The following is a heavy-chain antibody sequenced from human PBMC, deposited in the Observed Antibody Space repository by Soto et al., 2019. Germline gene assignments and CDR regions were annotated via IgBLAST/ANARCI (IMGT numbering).Heavy chain of an antibody. Sequence: EVQLLESGGGLVQPGGSLRLSCAASGFTFSSYAMSWVRQTPGKGLEWVSSISGSGGSTYYTDSVKGRFTVSRDNSKNTLYLQMNSLRAEDTAVYYCAKSPFAYYFDYWGQGTLVTVSS. CDR3: AKSPFAYYFDY. CDR1: GFTFSSYA. J-gene: IGHJ4*02. D-gene: IGHD3-16*01. CDR2: ISGSGGST. V-gene: IGHV3-23*01.